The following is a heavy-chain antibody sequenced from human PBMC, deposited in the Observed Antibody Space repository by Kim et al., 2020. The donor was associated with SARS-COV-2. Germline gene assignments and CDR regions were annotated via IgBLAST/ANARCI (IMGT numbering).Heavy chain of an antibody. D-gene: IGHD2-21*01. Sequence: AHSVHCRVTISRDNSKNTLYLQINSLRAEEPAAYYCATDYSSVGHHYWGQGTLVTVSS. V-gene: IGHV3-23*01. J-gene: IGHJ4*02. CDR3: ATDYSSVGHHY.